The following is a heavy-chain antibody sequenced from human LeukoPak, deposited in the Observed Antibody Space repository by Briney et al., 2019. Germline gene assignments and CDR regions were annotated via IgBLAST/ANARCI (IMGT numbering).Heavy chain of an antibody. CDR3: ARVFYSSSSRYFFDS. Sequence: SETLSLTCTVSGGSVSVYYWSRIRQPPGKGLEWIGYIYYSGSANYNPSLKSRVTISVDTSKNQFSLKLSSVTAADTAVYYCARVFYSSSSRYFFDSWGQGTLVTVSS. V-gene: IGHV4-59*02. D-gene: IGHD6-6*01. J-gene: IGHJ4*02. CDR1: GGSVSVYY. CDR2: IYYSGSA.